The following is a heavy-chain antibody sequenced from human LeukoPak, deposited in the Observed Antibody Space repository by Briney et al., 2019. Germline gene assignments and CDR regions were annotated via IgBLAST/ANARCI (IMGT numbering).Heavy chain of an antibody. CDR2: ISYDGSNK. Sequence: GGSLRLSCAASGFTFSSYAMHWVRQAPGKGLEWVAVISYDGSNKYYADSVKGRFTISRDNSRNTLYLQMNSLRAEDTAVYYCARGSHDYGELEFYFDYWGQGTLVTVSS. V-gene: IGHV3-30*04. J-gene: IGHJ4*02. CDR1: GFTFSSYA. CDR3: ARGSHDYGELEFYFDY. D-gene: IGHD4-17*01.